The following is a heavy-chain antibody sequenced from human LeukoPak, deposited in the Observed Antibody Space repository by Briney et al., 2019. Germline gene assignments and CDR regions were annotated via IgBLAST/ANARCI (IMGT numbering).Heavy chain of an antibody. Sequence: SETLSLTCTVSGGSITDYYWGWIRQPPGKGLEWIGYIYYSGSTYYNPSLKSRVTISVDTSKNQFSLKLSSVTAADTAVYYCARGPEDSSGYYPFDYWGQGTLVTVSS. J-gene: IGHJ4*02. CDR1: GGSITDYY. V-gene: IGHV4-59*12. CDR3: ARGPEDSSGYYPFDY. D-gene: IGHD3-22*01. CDR2: IYYSGST.